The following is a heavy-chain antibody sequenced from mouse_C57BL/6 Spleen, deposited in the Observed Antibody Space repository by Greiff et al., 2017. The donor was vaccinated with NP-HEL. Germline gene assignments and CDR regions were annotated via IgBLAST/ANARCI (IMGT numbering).Heavy chain of an antibody. D-gene: IGHD1-1*01. J-gene: IGHJ2*01. CDR1: GYTFTDYE. V-gene: IGHV1-15*01. CDR3: TRGQYYGSSYDY. Sequence: VQLQQSGAELVRPGASVTLSCKASGYTFTDYEMHWVKQTPVHGLEWIGAIDPETGGTAYNQKFKGKAILTADKSSSTAYMELRSLTSEDSAVYYCTRGQYYGSSYDYWGQGTTLTVSS. CDR2: IDPETGGT.